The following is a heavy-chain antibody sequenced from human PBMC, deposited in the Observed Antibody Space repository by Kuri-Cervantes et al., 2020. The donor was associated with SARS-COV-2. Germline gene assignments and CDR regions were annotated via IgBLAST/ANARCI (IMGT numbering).Heavy chain of an antibody. V-gene: IGHV3-30*18. D-gene: IGHD5-18*01. J-gene: IGHJ4*02. CDR1: GLTFSSYG. Sequence: GEPLKISCAASGLTFSSYGMHWVRQAPGKGLEWVAVISYDGSNKYYADSVKGRFTISRDNSKNTLYRQMNSLRAEDTAVYYCAKDRNTAMAYFDYWGQGTLVTVSS. CDR2: ISYDGSNK. CDR3: AKDRNTAMAYFDY.